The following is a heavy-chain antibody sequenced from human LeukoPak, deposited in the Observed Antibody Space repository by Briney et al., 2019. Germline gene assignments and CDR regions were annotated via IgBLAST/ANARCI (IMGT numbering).Heavy chain of an antibody. CDR3: ARAGYYRQRWNAFDI. CDR1: GGSISSYY. Sequence: SETLSLTCTVSGGSISSYYWSWIRQPPGKGLEWIGYIYYSGSTNYNPYLKSRVTISVDTYKNLFSLKLSSVTAADTAVYYCARAGYYRQRWNAFDIWGQGTMVTVSS. J-gene: IGHJ3*02. D-gene: IGHD4-17*01. V-gene: IGHV4-59*01. CDR2: IYYSGST.